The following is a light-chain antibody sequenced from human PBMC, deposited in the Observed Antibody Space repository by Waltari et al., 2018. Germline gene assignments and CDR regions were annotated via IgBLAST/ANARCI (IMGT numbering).Light chain of an antibody. J-gene: IGKJ1*01. CDR1: QSISRF. CDR2: DAS. CDR3: QKYGSLPAT. Sequence: EIMLTQSPGTLSLSPGERATLSCRASQSISRFLAWYQQKPGQAPRLLSYDASTRATGSPDRFSGSGSGTDFSLTISRLEPEDIAVYYCQKYGSLPATFGQGTKVEIK. V-gene: IGKV3-20*01.